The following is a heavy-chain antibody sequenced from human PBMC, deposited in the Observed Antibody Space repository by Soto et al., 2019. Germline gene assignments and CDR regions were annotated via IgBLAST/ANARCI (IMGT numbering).Heavy chain of an antibody. CDR2: IYYSGST. Sequence: PSETLSLTCTVSGGSISSYYWSWIRQPPGKGLEWIGYIYYSGSTNYNPSLKSRVTISVDTSKNQFSLKLSSVTAADTAVYYCARSDYDSSGYYSRGPMDFDFWGQGILVTV. V-gene: IGHV4-59*01. J-gene: IGHJ4*02. CDR3: ARSDYDSSGYYSRGPMDFDF. CDR1: GGSISSYY. D-gene: IGHD3-22*01.